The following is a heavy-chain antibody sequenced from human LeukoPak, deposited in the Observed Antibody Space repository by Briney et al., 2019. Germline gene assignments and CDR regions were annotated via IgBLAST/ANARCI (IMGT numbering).Heavy chain of an antibody. CDR3: LRNRDY. CDR2: IYPGDSDT. Sequence: GAALEISNACSCSRITSYWSGWGRPLPGKGVEWMGIIYPGDSDTRYSPSFPGQLPISADKSISTAYLQCSSLKASDTAMYYCLRNRDYWGQGTLVTVSS. V-gene: IGHV5-51*01. D-gene: IGHD5-12*01. CDR1: CSRITSYW. J-gene: IGHJ4*02.